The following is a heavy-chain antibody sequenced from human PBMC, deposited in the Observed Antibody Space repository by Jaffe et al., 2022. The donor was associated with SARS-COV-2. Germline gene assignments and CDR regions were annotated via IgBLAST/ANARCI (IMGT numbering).Heavy chain of an antibody. CDR1: GFTFSGYA. V-gene: IGHV3-64D*09. CDR3: VRGDVVVVAAPAY. D-gene: IGHD2-15*01. J-gene: IGHJ4*02. CDR2: ISRNGGSA. Sequence: EVQLVESGGGVVQSGGSLRLSCSASGFTFSGYAMHWVRQAPGKGLEYVSTISRNGGSAYYADSVRGRFTISRDNPRNTLYLHMGSLRAEDTAVYYCVRGDVVVVAAPAYWGQGTLVTVSS.